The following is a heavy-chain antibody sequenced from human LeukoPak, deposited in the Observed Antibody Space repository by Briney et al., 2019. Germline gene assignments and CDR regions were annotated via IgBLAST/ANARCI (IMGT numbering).Heavy chain of an antibody. V-gene: IGHV3-11*01. Sequence: GGSLRLSCAASGFTFSDYYMSWIRQAPGKGLEWVSYISSSGSTIYYADSVKGRFTISRDNAKNSLYLQMNSLRAEDTVVYYCARFMVVPAATVFDYWGQGTLVTVSS. J-gene: IGHJ4*02. CDR3: ARFMVVPAATVFDY. CDR1: GFTFSDYY. CDR2: ISSSGSTI. D-gene: IGHD2-2*01.